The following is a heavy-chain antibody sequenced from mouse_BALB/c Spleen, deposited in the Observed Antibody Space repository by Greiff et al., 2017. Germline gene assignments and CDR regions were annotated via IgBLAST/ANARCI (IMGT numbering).Heavy chain of an antibody. D-gene: IGHD2-2*01. CDR3: ATYGYDTWFAY. CDR1: GYSITSGYY. J-gene: IGHJ3*01. Sequence: EVKLVESGPGLVKPSQSLSLTCSVTGYSITSGYYWNWIRQFPGNKLEWMGYISYDGSNNYNPSLKNRISITRDTSKNQFFLKLNSVTTEDTATYYCATYGYDTWFAYWGQGTLVTVSA. V-gene: IGHV3-6*02. CDR2: ISYDGSN.